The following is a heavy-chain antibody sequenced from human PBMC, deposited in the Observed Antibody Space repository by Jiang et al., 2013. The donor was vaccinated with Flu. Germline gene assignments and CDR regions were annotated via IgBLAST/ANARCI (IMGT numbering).Heavy chain of an antibody. CDR3: ARGSMRGSSSWWEAPLSVDYYYGMAV. J-gene: IGHJ6*01. CDR2: ISSSSSTI. Sequence: VQLVESGGGLVQPGGSLRLSCAASGFTFSSYSMNWVRQAPGKGLEWVSYISSSSSTIYYADSVKGRFTISRDNAKNSLYLQMNSLRAEDTAVYYCARGSMRGSSSWWEAPLSVDYYYGMAVWG. D-gene: IGHD6-13*01. CDR1: GFTFSSYS. V-gene: IGHV3-48*01.